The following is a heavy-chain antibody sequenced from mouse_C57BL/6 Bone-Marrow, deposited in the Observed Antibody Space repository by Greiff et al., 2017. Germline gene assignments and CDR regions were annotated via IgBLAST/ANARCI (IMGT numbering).Heavy chain of an antibody. CDR3: ARNMHYSNFLAMDY. V-gene: IGHV2-9-1*01. CDR2: IWTGGGT. CDR1: GFSLTSYA. J-gene: IGHJ4*01. Sequence: VQLVESGPGLVAPSQSLSITCTVSGFSLTSYAISWVRQPPGKGLEWLGVIWTGGGTNYNSALKSRLSISKDNSKSQVFLKMNSLQTDDTARYYCARNMHYSNFLAMDYWGQGTSVTVSS. D-gene: IGHD2-5*01.